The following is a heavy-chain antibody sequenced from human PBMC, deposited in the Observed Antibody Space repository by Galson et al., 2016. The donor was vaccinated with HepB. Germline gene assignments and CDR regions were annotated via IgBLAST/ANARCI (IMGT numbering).Heavy chain of an antibody. J-gene: IGHJ4*02. CDR1: GFSFRSYG. CDR3: ARGPLFYLDY. CDR2: ISFSSTNV. Sequence: SLRLSCAASGFSFRSYGMDWVRRAPGKGLEWLSYISFSSTNVHNADSVKGRFSISRDNAKDSLYLQLNSLRLEDTAVYYCARGPLFYLDYWGQGVLVTVSS. V-gene: IGHV3-48*01.